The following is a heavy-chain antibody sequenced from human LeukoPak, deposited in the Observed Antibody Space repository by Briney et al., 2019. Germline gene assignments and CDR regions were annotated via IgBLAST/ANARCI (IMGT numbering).Heavy chain of an antibody. CDR2: MNPNSGNT. J-gene: IGHJ6*03. V-gene: IGHV1-8*03. CDR1: GYTFTSYD. Sequence: ASVKVSCKASGYTFTSYDINWVRQATGQGLEWMGWMNPNSGNTGYAQKFQGRVTITRNTSISTAYMELSSLRSEDTAVYYCARGTPVPALYYYYMDVWGKGTTVTVSS. D-gene: IGHD2-2*01. CDR3: ARGTPVPALYYYYMDV.